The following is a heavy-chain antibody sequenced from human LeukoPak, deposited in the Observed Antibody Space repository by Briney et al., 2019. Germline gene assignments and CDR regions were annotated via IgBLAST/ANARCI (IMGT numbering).Heavy chain of an antibody. CDR3: ARDPSYYYDSSGYYSLYFDY. D-gene: IGHD3-22*01. J-gene: IGHJ4*02. V-gene: IGHV4-59*12. CDR2: IYYSGST. Sequence: PSETLSLTCTVSGGSISSYYWSWIRQPPGKGLEWIGYIYYSGSTNYNPSLKSRVTISVDTSKNQFSLKLSSVTAADTAVYYCARDPSYYYDSSGYYSLYFDYWGQGTLVTVSS. CDR1: GGSISSYY.